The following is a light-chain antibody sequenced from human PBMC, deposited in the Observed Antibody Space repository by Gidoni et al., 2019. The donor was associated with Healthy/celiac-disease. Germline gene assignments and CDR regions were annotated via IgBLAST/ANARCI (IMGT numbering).Light chain of an antibody. J-gene: IGLJ2*01. Sequence: SSELTQYPAVSVALGQTVRITCQGDSLRSYYASWYQQKPGKAPVLVIYGKNNRPSGIPDRFAGSSSGNTASLTITGAQAEDEADYYCNSRDSSGNQVVFGGGTKLTGL. CDR3: NSRDSSGNQVV. CDR1: SLRSYY. V-gene: IGLV3-19*01. CDR2: GKN.